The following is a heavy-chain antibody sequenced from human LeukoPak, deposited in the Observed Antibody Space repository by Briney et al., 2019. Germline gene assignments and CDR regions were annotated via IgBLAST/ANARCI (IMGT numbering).Heavy chain of an antibody. CDR1: GFSFRNYG. CDR2: VYSDDTK. D-gene: IGHD3-10*01. J-gene: IGHJ4*02. V-gene: IGHV3-48*02. Sequence: GGSLRLSCAASGFSFRNYGMSWVRQAPGKGLEWVSYVYSDDTKVCADSVKGRFTISRDNAKNSLYLQMHSLEDEDTAVYYCARPIMVQGNNFAAFDSWGQGTLVTVSS. CDR3: ARPIMVQGNNFAAFDS.